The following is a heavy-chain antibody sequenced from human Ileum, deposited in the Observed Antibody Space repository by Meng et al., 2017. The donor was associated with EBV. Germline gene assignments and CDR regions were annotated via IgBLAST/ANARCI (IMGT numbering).Heavy chain of an antibody. J-gene: IGHJ4*02. V-gene: IGHV4-39*01. CDR2: ICYTDYT. D-gene: IGHD4-17*01. Sequence: QLLLQESARGLVKPSETLSLTCSVSGGSISSSNYCWGWIRQPPGKGLEWIQSICYTDYTYYNPSLKSRVTISADKSKNQFSLRLNSLTAADTAVYYCAMGPDYAKTGYWGQGTLVTVSS. CDR3: AMGPDYAKTGY. CDR1: GGSISSSNYC.